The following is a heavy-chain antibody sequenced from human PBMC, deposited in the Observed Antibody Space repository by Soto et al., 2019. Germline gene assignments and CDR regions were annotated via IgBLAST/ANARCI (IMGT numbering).Heavy chain of an antibody. D-gene: IGHD2-15*01. CDR2: IYYSGST. CDR1: GGSISSCSYY. J-gene: IGHJ4*02. CDR3: ARHTPAISISDH. Sequence: QLQLQESGPGLLKPSETLSLTCTVSGGSISSCSYYWSWIRQPPGKGLEWIGSIYYSGSTYYNPSLKSRVTISVDTSKNQFSLKLSSVTAADTAVYYCARHTPAISISDHWGQGTLVTVSS. V-gene: IGHV4-39*01.